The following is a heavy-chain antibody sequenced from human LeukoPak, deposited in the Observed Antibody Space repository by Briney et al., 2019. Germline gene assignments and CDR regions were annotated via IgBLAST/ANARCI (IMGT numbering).Heavy chain of an antibody. CDR3: ARDLKRGYSSGRYSWGTGSSNDY. Sequence: ASVKVSCKASGGTFSSHAISWMRQAPGQGLEWMGGIIPIFGTTNYAQKFQGRVTITADKATSTAYMELSSLRSDDTAVYYCARDLKRGYSSGRYSWGTGSSNDYWGQGTLVTVSS. CDR1: GGTFSSHA. V-gene: IGHV1-69*06. J-gene: IGHJ4*02. D-gene: IGHD6-19*01. CDR2: IIPIFGTT.